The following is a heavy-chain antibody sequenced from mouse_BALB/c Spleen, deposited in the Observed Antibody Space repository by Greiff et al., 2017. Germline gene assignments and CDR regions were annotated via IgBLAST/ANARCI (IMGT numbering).Heavy chain of an antibody. V-gene: IGHV1S81*02. CDR2: INPSNGRT. J-gene: IGHJ2*01. D-gene: IGHD1-1*01. CDR1: GYTFTSYW. Sequence: QVQLQQPGAELVKPGVSVKLSCKASGYTFTSYWMHWVKQRPGQGLEWIGEINPSNGRTNYNEKFTSKATLTVDKSSSTAYMQLSSLTSEDSAVYYCARYYGSSYYFDYWGQGTTLTVSS. CDR3: ARYYGSSYYFDY.